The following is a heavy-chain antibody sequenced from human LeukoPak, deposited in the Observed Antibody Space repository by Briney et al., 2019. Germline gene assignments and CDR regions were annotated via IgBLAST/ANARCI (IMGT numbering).Heavy chain of an antibody. J-gene: IGHJ6*03. Sequence: SETLSLTCTVSGGSISSYYWSWIRQPAGKGLEWIGRIYTSGSANYNPSLKSRVTMSVDTSKNQFSLKLGSVTAADTAVYYCARGFEYSSSSSHYYYMDVWGKGTTVTVSS. D-gene: IGHD6-6*01. V-gene: IGHV4-4*07. CDR1: GGSISSYY. CDR3: ARGFEYSSSSSHYYYMDV. CDR2: IYTSGSA.